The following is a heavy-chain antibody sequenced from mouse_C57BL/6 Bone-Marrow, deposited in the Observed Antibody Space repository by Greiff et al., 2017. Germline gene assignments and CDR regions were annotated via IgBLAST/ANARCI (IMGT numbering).Heavy chain of an antibody. V-gene: IGHV1-80*01. CDR2: IYPGDGDT. CDR3: ARAHSNYLYYFDY. CDR1: GYAFSSYW. Sequence: VKLMESGAELVKPGASVKISCKASGYAFSSYWMNWVKQRPGKGLEWIGQIYPGDGDTNYNGKFKGKATLTADKSSSTAYMQLSSLTSEDSAVYFCARAHSNYLYYFDYWGQGTTLTVSS. J-gene: IGHJ2*01. D-gene: IGHD2-5*01.